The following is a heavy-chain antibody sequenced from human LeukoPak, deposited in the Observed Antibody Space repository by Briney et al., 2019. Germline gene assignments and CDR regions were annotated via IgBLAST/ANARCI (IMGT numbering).Heavy chain of an antibody. J-gene: IGHJ4*02. CDR3: ASRGSDYDFWSGYRRISFDY. V-gene: IGHV4-59*12. Sequence: SETLSLTCTVSGGSISSYYWSWIRQPPGKGLEWIGYIYYSGSTNYNPSLKSRVTISVDTSKNQFSLKLSSVTAADTAVYYCASRGSDYDFWSGYRRISFDYWGQGTLVTVSS. CDR1: GGSISSYY. CDR2: IYYSGST. D-gene: IGHD3-3*01.